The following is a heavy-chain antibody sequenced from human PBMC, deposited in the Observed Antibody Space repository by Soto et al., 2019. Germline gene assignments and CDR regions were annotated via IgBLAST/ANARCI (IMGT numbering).Heavy chain of an antibody. V-gene: IGHV3-7*01. D-gene: IGHD6-6*01. Sequence: GGSLRLSCAASGFTFSSYWMSWVRQAPGKGLEWVANIKQDGSEKYYVDSVKGRFTISRDNAKNSLYLQMNSLRAEDTAVYYCARSDGYSSSSYYYYGMDVWGQGTTVTVSS. CDR3: ARSDGYSSSSYYYYGMDV. J-gene: IGHJ6*02. CDR1: GFTFSSYW. CDR2: IKQDGSEK.